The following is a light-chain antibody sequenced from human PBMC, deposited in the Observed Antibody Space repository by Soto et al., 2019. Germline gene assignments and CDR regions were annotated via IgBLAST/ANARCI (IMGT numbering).Light chain of an antibody. Sequence: QSVLTQPPSASGTPGQRVTISCSGSSSNIGRYTVNWYQQLPVTAPTLLNYRNNQRPSGVPDRFSGSKSSTSASLDNSGLQSEDEADYYCAAWDDSQNGPVFGGGTKVTVL. CDR1: SSNIGRYT. V-gene: IGLV1-44*01. CDR3: AAWDDSQNGPV. J-gene: IGLJ3*02. CDR2: RNN.